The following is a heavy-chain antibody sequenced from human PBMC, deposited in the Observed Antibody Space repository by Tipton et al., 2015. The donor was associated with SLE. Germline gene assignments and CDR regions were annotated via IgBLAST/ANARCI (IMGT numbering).Heavy chain of an antibody. CDR2: INHSGST. V-gene: IGHV4-34*01. CDR3: ARGRGATKFQH. CDR1: GESFSGYY. Sequence: LRLSCAVYGESFSGYYWSWIRQPPGKGLEWIGEINHSGSTNYNPSLKSRVTISVDTSKNQFSLKLSSVTAADTAVYYCARGRGATKFQHWGQGTLVTVSS. D-gene: IGHD1-26*01. J-gene: IGHJ1*01.